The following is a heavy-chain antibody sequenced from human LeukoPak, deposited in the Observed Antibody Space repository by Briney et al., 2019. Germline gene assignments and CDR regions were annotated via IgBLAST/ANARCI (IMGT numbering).Heavy chain of an antibody. V-gene: IGHV1-2*02. D-gene: IGHD3-22*01. CDR2: INPNSGGT. CDR1: GYTFTGYY. Sequence: ASVKDSCKASGYTFTGYYMHWVRQAPGQGLEWMGWINPNSGGTNYAQKFQGRVSMTRDTSISTAYMELSRLRSADRAVYYCARGWGGFYDSSGYYCDYWGQGTLVTVSS. CDR3: ARGWGGFYDSSGYYCDY. J-gene: IGHJ4*02.